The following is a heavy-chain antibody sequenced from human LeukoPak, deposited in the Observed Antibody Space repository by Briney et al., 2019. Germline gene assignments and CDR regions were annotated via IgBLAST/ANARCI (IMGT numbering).Heavy chain of an antibody. J-gene: IGHJ4*02. V-gene: IGHV1-69*13. D-gene: IGHD3-3*01. CDR1: GGTFSSYA. CDR2: IIPIFGTA. CDR3: ARGRHWSGYYKAFDY. Sequence: GASVKVSCKASGGTFSSYAISWVRKAPGQGLEWMGGIIPIFGTANYAQKFQGRVTITADESTSTAYMELSSLRSEDTAVYYCARGRHWSGYYKAFDYWGQGTLVTVSS.